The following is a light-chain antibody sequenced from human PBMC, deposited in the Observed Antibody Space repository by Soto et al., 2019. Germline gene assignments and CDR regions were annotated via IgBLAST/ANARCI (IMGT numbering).Light chain of an antibody. CDR1: SGSIASNY. CDR3: QSYEIGVV. CDR2: EDN. Sequence: NFMLTQPHSVSESPGKTVTISCTRSSGSIASNYVQWYQQRPGSSPTTVIYEDNQRPSGVPDRFSGSIDSSSNSASLTISGLKTEDEADYSCQSYEIGVVFGGGTKVTVL. J-gene: IGLJ2*01. V-gene: IGLV6-57*01.